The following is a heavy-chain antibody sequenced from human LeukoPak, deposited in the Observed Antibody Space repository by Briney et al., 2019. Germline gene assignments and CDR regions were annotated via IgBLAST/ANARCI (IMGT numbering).Heavy chain of an antibody. Sequence: SQTLSLTCAISGDRVSSDSAAWNWIRQSPSKGLEWPARTYYRSEWYNDYEVSMNSRISINRDTSKNQFSLLLSPITHETTAVYYRARDRAGWGRERHLDYGGEGTLVTVSS. J-gene: IGHJ4*02. D-gene: IGHD6-19*01. V-gene: IGHV6-1*01. CDR3: ARDRAGWGRERHLDY. CDR1: GDRVSSDSAA. CDR2: TYYRSEWYN.